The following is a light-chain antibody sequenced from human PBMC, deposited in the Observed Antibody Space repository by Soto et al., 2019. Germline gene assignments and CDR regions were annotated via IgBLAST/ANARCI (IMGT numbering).Light chain of an antibody. CDR2: GAS. Sequence: VMTQSPTTLSVSPGARAPLSCRASQSVSSNLAWYQQKPGQAPRLLIYGASTRATGIPDRFSGSGSGADFTLTISRLEPEDFAVYYCQQYGSSPLTFGGGTKVDIK. J-gene: IGKJ4*01. CDR3: QQYGSSPLT. CDR1: QSVSSN. V-gene: IGKV3-20*01.